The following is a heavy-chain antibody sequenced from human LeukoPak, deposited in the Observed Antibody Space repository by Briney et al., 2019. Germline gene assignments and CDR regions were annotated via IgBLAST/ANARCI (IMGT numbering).Heavy chain of an antibody. CDR2: IKEDGSEK. Sequence: GGSLRLSCAASGFTFSSYWMSWVRQAPGKGLEWVANIKEDGSEKYYVDSVKGRFTISRDNAKNSLYLQMNSLRDEDTAVYFCASRTWELFFDYWGQGTLVTVSS. V-gene: IGHV3-7*01. CDR3: ASRTWELFFDY. D-gene: IGHD1-26*01. J-gene: IGHJ4*02. CDR1: GFTFSSYW.